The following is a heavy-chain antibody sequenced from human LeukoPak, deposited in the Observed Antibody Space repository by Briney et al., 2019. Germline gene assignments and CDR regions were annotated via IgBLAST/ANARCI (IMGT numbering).Heavy chain of an antibody. Sequence: PSETLSLTCTVSGGSLSNYQWTWIRQPAGKGLEWIGQIHTSGSTNYNPPLKSRVTMSVDTSENQVSLTIRSVTAADTAVYYCARDEWATVTSLDDYWGQGTLVTVSS. J-gene: IGHJ4*02. CDR3: ARDEWATVTSLDDY. CDR1: GGSLSNYQ. V-gene: IGHV4-4*07. D-gene: IGHD4-17*01. CDR2: IHTSGST.